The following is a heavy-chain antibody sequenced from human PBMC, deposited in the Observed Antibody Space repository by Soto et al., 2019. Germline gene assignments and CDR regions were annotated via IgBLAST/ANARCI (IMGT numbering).Heavy chain of an antibody. CDR2: INAGNGDT. V-gene: IGHV1-3*01. D-gene: IGHD1-1*01. J-gene: IGHJ4*02. CDR1: RYSFTTCA. Sequence: GASVKVSCKASRYSFTTCALHWVRQAPGQRLEWMGWINAGNGDTKYSEKFQGRVTITRDTSANTAYMELSSLRSEDTSVYYCARDPGTGAALRAYHFDYWGQGTLVTVSS. CDR3: ARDPGTGAALRAYHFDY.